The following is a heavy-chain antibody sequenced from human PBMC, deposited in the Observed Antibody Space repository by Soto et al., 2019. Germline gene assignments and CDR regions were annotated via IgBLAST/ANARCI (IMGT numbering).Heavy chain of an antibody. CDR2: MNPNSGNT. D-gene: IGHD3-3*01. CDR3: ARVQSPYYDFWSGYRPRYYYMVV. J-gene: IGHJ6*03. V-gene: IGHV1-8*01. Sequence: ASVKVSCKASGYTFTSYDINWVRQATGQGLEWMGWMNPNSGNTGYAQKFQGRVTMTRNTSISTAYMELSSLRSGDTAVYYCARVQSPYYDFWSGYRPRYYYMVVWGKGTTVTVSS. CDR1: GYTFTSYD.